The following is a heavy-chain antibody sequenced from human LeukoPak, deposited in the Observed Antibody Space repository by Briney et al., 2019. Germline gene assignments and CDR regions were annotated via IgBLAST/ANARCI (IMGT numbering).Heavy chain of an antibody. CDR1: GGPFSGYF. J-gene: IGHJ5*02. Sequence: PSETLSHTCAVSGGPFSGYFWSWIRQSSGKGLEWIGEIHNSGTTNYNPSLNSRVTISEDTSKNQFYLNLSSVTAADTAVYFCARGGGQRRSWMDLWGQGTLVAVSS. CDR2: IHNSGTT. CDR3: ARGGGQRRSWMDL. D-gene: IGHD3-10*01. V-gene: IGHV4-34*01.